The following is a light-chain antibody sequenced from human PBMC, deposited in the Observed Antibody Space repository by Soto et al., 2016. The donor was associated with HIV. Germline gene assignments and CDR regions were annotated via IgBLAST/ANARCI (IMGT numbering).Light chain of an antibody. CDR2: AAS. CDR3: LQDYNYPYT. J-gene: IGKJ2*01. V-gene: IGKV1-12*01. Sequence: DIQMTQSPSSVSASVGDRVTITCRASQGISSWLAWYQQKPGKAPKLLIYAASSLGGEVPSRFSGSGSGTDFTLTISSLQPEDSASYFCLQDYNYPYTFGQGTKLEIK. CDR1: QGISSW.